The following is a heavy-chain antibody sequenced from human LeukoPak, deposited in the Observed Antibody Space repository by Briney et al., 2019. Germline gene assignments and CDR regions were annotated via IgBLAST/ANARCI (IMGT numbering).Heavy chain of an antibody. Sequence: PSETLSLTCAVYGGSFSGYYWSWLRQPPGKGLEWIGEINHSGSTNYNPSLKSRVTISVDTSKNQFSLKLSSVTAADTAVYYCAIDNYYDSSGSPGTFDYWGQGTLVTVSS. CDR1: GGSFSGYY. CDR2: INHSGST. J-gene: IGHJ4*02. D-gene: IGHD3-22*01. V-gene: IGHV4-34*01. CDR3: AIDNYYDSSGSPGTFDY.